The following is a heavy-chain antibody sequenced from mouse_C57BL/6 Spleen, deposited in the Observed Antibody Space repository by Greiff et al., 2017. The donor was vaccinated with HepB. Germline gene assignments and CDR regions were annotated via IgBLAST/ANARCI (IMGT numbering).Heavy chain of an antibody. Sequence: EVKLVESGGDLVKPGGSLKLSCAASGFTFSSYGMSWVRQTPDKRLEWVATISSGGSYTYYPDSVKGRFTIPRDNAKNTLYLQMSSLKSEDTAMYYCARQGYGYDDGSSAMDYWGQGTSVTVSS. D-gene: IGHD2-2*01. CDR2: ISSGGSYT. CDR1: GFTFSSYG. V-gene: IGHV5-6*02. J-gene: IGHJ4*01. CDR3: ARQGYGYDDGSSAMDY.